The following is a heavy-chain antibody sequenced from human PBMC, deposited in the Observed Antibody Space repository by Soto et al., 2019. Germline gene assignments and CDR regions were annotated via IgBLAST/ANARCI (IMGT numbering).Heavy chain of an antibody. V-gene: IGHV4-61*01. CDR2: IYYSGST. Sequence: QVQLQESGPGLVKPSETLSLTCTVSGGSVSSSNYYWTWIRQPPGKGLEWIGYIYYSGSTNYNPSLKSRVTISVDTSKNQFSLKLSSVTAADTAVYYCARDRGGGSKDNWFDPWGQGTLVTVSS. J-gene: IGHJ5*02. D-gene: IGHD3-10*01. CDR3: ARDRGGGSKDNWFDP. CDR1: GGSVSSSNYY.